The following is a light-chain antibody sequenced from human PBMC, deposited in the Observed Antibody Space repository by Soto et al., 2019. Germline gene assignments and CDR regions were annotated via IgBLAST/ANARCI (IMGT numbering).Light chain of an antibody. Sequence: DIQMTQSPSTLSGSVGDGVTITCLASQGISSWLAWYQQKPGKAPKLLIYKASSLESGVPSRFSGSGSGTEFTLTISSLQPDDFATYYCQKYNSYWITFGQGTRLEIK. CDR3: QKYNSYWIT. V-gene: IGKV1-5*03. CDR1: QGISSW. CDR2: KAS. J-gene: IGKJ5*01.